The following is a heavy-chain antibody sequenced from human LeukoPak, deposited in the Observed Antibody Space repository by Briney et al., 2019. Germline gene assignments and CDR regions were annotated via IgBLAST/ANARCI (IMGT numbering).Heavy chain of an antibody. CDR2: IYHSGST. V-gene: IGHV4-38-2*02. J-gene: IGHJ6*03. Sequence: SETLSLTCTVSGYSISSGYYWGWIRQPPGKGLEWIGSIYHSGSTYYNPSLKSRVTISVDTSKNQFSLKLSSVTAADTAVYYCARLPEFHAGHSYYYMDVWGKGTTVTVSS. D-gene: IGHD1-14*01. CDR3: ARLPEFHAGHSYYYMDV. CDR1: GYSISSGYY.